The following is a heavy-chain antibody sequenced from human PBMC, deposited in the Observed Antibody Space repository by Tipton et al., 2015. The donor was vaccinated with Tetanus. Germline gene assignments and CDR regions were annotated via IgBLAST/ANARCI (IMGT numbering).Heavy chain of an antibody. CDR1: GDSITSSSYY. D-gene: IGHD1-1*01. CDR3: ARQTLSLERLFKPPDVLDL. J-gene: IGHJ3*01. Sequence: LRLSCSVSGDSITSSSYYWGWIRQPPGKGLEWIGSIYYSGDTYYTPSLKSRLTISVDTSKNQFSLRLTSVTAADTAVYYCARQTLSLERLFKPPDVLDLWGQGTMVTVSS. CDR2: IYYSGDT. V-gene: IGHV4-39*01.